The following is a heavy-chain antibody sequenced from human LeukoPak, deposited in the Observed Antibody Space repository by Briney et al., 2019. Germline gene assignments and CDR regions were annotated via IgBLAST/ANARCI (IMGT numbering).Heavy chain of an antibody. Sequence: GGSLRLSCAASGFTLSSYSMNWVRQAPGKGLGWVSSSSSSSSYIYYADSVKGRFTISRDNAKNSLYLHTNSQRAVDTAVYYCARDSHPSGNYDSSGYNYWGQGTLVTVSS. J-gene: IGHJ4*02. CDR2: SSSSSSYI. D-gene: IGHD3-22*01. CDR3: ARDSHPSGNYDSSGYNY. V-gene: IGHV3-21*01. CDR1: GFTLSSYS.